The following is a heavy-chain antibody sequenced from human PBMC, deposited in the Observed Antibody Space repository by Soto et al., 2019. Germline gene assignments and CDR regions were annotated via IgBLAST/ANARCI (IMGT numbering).Heavy chain of an antibody. V-gene: IGHV4-59*01. CDR1: GDSISSYY. CDR3: ARGYNSAWSDWFDP. D-gene: IGHD6-19*01. CDR2: IHYRGST. Sequence: QVQLQESGPGLVKASETLSLTCAVSGDSISSYYWNWIRQPPGKGLEWIGYIHYRGSTLYNPSLKSRLTISGDTSKNQFSLNLRSVTAADTAVYYCARGYNSAWSDWFDPWGQGTLVTVSS. J-gene: IGHJ5*02.